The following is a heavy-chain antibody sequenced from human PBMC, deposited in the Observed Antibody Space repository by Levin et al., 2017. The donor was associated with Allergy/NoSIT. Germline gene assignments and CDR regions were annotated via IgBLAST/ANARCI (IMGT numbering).Heavy chain of an antibody. CDR2: IGTTATYI. Sequence: GESLKISCVASGFAFSSHSLNWVRQSPGKGLEWVALIGTTATYINYADSVRGRFTISRDNAENSLYLQMNSLRADDTAVYFCVRDRAGYNVVPDYWGQGTLVTVSS. CDR1: GFAFSSHS. D-gene: IGHD5-24*01. J-gene: IGHJ4*02. CDR3: VRDRAGYNVVPDY. V-gene: IGHV3-21*06.